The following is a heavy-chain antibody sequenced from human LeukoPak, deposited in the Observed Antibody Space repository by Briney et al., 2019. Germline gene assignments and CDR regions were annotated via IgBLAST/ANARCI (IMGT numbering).Heavy chain of an antibody. D-gene: IGHD3-22*01. Sequence: GGSLRLSCAASGFIFSNYGMHWVRQAPGKGLEWMAVIWFDGSNQYHADAVKGRFTISRDNSKNTLYLQMSSLRAEDTALYYCARDDFAGDSSGHIDYWGQGTLVTVSS. CDR2: IWFDGSNQ. J-gene: IGHJ4*02. V-gene: IGHV3-33*01. CDR3: ARDDFAGDSSGHIDY. CDR1: GFIFSNYG.